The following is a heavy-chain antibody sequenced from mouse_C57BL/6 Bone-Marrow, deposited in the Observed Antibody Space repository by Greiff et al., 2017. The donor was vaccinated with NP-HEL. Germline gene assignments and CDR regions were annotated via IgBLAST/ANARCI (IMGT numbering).Heavy chain of an antibody. CDR2: IWSDGST. V-gene: IGHV2-6-1*01. CDR3: ARQPYYSNYDAMDY. CDR1: GFSLPSYG. Sequence: VKLVESGPGLVAPSQSLSITCTVSGFSLPSYGVHWVRQPPGKGLEWLVVIWSDGSTTYNSALKSRLSISKDNSKSQVFLKMNSLQTDDTAMYYCARQPYYSNYDAMDYWGQGTSVTVSS. J-gene: IGHJ4*01. D-gene: IGHD2-5*01.